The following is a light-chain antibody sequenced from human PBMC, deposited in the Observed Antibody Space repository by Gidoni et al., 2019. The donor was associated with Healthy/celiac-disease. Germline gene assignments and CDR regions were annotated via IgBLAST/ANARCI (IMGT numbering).Light chain of an antibody. J-gene: IGKJ2*01. CDR3: QQYYSFPHT. CDR1: PGISSY. V-gene: IGKV1D-8*01. CDR2: AAS. Sequence: VIWLTQSPSLLAASTGDRVTISFRRSPGISSYLAWYQQKPGKAPELLIYAASTLQSGVPSRFSGSGSGTDFTLTISCLQSEDFATYYFQQYYSFPHTFGQXTKLEIK.